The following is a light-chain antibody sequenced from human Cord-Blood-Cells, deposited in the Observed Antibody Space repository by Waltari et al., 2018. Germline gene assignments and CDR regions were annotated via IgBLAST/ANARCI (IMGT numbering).Light chain of an antibody. CDR2: AES. CDR1: QGISRW. CDR3: QRANSVPDI. Sequence: DIQMTQSPSSVSASVVARVTITCRASQGISRWLAWYQQKTGKAPKLLVCAESSLQSGGPARLSGSGSGPDVALTSSSLQPEEFAPYYCQRANSVPDIFGQGTKLEIK. V-gene: IGKV1D-12*01. J-gene: IGKJ2*01.